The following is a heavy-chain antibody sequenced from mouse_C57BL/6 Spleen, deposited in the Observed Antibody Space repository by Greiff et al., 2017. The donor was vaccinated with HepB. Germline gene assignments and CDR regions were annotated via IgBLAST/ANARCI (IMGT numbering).Heavy chain of an antibody. CDR1: GYAFTNYL. J-gene: IGHJ4*01. CDR3: AREDYDAMDY. CDR2: INPGSGGT. Sequence: QVQLKQSGAELVRPGTSVKVSCKASGYAFTNYLIEWVKQRPGQGLEWIGVINPGSGGTNYNEKFKGKATPPADKSSSTAYMQLSSLTSEDSAVYCCAREDYDAMDYWGQGTSVTVSS. V-gene: IGHV1-54*01.